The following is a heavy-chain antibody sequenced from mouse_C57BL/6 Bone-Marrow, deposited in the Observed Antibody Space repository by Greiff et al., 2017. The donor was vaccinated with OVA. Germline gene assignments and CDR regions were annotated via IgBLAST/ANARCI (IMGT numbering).Heavy chain of an antibody. J-gene: IGHJ4*01. V-gene: IGHV3-1*01. CDR1: GYSITSGYD. Sequence: VQLQQSGPGMVKPSQSLSLTCTVTGYSITSGYDWHWIRHFPGNKLEWMGYISYSGSTNYNPSLKSRISITHDTSKNHFFLKLNSVTTEDTATYYCAREREYAMDYWGQGTSVTVSS. CDR3: AREREYAMDY. CDR2: ISYSGST.